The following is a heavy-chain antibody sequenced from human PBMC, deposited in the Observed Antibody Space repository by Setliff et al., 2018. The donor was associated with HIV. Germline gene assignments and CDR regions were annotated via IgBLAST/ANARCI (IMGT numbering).Heavy chain of an antibody. CDR2: FDPEDGET. CDR1: GYTLTELS. J-gene: IGHJ3*02. Sequence: ASVKVSCKVSGYTLTELSMHWVRQAPGKGLEWMGGFDPEDGETIYAQKFQARVTMTEDTSTDTAYMELSSLRSEDTAVYYCARGPNYYDSSGYYYRDAFDIWGQGTMVTVSS. CDR3: ARGPNYYDSSGYYYRDAFDI. D-gene: IGHD3-22*01. V-gene: IGHV1-24*01.